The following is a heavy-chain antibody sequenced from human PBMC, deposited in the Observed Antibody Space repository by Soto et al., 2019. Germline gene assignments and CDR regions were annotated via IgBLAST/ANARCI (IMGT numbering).Heavy chain of an antibody. V-gene: IGHV3-23*01. CDR3: AKRPLTSERSYFGY. CDR2: ISGSGGST. J-gene: IGHJ4*02. CDR1: GFTFTNYP. D-gene: IGHD2-21*02. Sequence: EVQVLDSGGGLVQPGGSLRLSCAASGFTFTNYPMAWVRQAPAKGLEWVSTISGSGGSTFYADSVKGRFTISRDNSKNTVYLQLNSLRVEVTAVYYCAKRPLTSERSYFGYCCEINLVALSS.